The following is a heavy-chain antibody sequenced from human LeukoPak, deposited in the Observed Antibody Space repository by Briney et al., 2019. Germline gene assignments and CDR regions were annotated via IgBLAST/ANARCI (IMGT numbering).Heavy chain of an antibody. Sequence: PGGSLRLSCAASGFIFSSYGMHWVRQAPGKGLEWVANIKEDGSEKYYVDSVKGRFTISRDNAKNSLYLQMNSLRAEDTALYYCATPPYRSDSGYWGQGTLVTVS. CDR3: ATPPYRSDSGY. CDR2: IKEDGSEK. V-gene: IGHV3-7*01. J-gene: IGHJ4*02. CDR1: GFIFSSYG. D-gene: IGHD6-19*01.